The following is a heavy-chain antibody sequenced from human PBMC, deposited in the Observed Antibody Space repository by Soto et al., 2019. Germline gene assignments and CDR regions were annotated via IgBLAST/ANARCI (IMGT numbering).Heavy chain of an antibody. V-gene: IGHV3-23*01. J-gene: IGHJ5*02. CDR3: AAKSKGPTCWLDP. CDR2: VSSSGSRT. Sequence: EVQLLESGGGLVQPGGSLRLSCAASGFTFSSYAMSWVRQAPGKGLEWVSVVSSSGSRTYNADSVKGRFTISRDNFKNTLYLQMNSLRAEDTAVYYCAAKSKGPTCWLDPWGQGTLVIVSS. CDR1: GFTFSSYA.